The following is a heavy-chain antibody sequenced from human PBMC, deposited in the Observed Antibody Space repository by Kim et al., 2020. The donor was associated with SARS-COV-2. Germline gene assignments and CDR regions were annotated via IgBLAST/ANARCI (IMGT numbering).Heavy chain of an antibody. CDR3: AREFGSGSSYYYYGMDV. CDR2: IWYDGSNK. Sequence: GGSLRLSCAASGFTFSSYGMHWVRQAPGKGLEWVAVIWYDGSNKYYADSVKGRFTISRDNSKNTLYLQMNSLRAEDTAVYYCAREFGSGSSYYYYGMDVWGQGTTVTVSS. D-gene: IGHD3-10*01. J-gene: IGHJ6*02. V-gene: IGHV3-33*01. CDR1: GFTFSSYG.